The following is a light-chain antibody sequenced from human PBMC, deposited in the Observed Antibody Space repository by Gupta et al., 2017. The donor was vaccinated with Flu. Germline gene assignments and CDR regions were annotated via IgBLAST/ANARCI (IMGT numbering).Light chain of an antibody. CDR1: QSVSSSY. V-gene: IGKV3-20*01. CDR3: QQYGSSPVS. Sequence: EIVLTQSPGTLSLSPGERATLSCRASQSVSSSYLAWYQQKPGQAPRLLTYGASSRATGIPDRFSGSGSGTDFTLTISRLEPEDFAVYYCQQYGSSPVSFGQGTKLEIK. CDR2: GAS. J-gene: IGKJ2*03.